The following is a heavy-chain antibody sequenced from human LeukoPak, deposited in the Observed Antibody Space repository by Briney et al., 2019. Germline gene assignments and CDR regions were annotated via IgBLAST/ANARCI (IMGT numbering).Heavy chain of an antibody. D-gene: IGHD6-6*01. CDR1: GYTFTSYD. V-gene: IGHV1-8*01. CDR3: ASGDSSSPGGDY. J-gene: IGHJ4*02. Sequence: ASVKVSCKASGYTFTSYDINWVRQATGQGLEWMGWMNPNSGNTGYAQKFQGRVTMTRNTSISTAYMELSSLRSEDTAVYYCASGDSSSPGGDYWGQGTLVIVSS. CDR2: MNPNSGNT.